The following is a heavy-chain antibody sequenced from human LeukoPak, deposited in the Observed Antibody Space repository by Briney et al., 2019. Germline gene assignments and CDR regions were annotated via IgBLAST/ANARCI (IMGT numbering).Heavy chain of an antibody. Sequence: GGSLRLSCAASGFTFSLYGMHWVRQAPGKGREWVALISNDGSKTYYADSVKGRFTISRDNSKNTVYLQVSSLRADGTAVYYCAKDSRGANFFGDFDYWGQGTLVTVSS. V-gene: IGHV3-33*06. CDR2: ISNDGSKT. D-gene: IGHD3-10*01. J-gene: IGHJ4*02. CDR1: GFTFSLYG. CDR3: AKDSRGANFFGDFDY.